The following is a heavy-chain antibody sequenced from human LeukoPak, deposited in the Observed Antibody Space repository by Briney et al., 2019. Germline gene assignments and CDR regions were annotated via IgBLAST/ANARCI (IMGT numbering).Heavy chain of an antibody. CDR3: ATTPYSGSYYWFDP. J-gene: IGHJ5*02. CDR1: GYTFTGYY. CDR2: INPNSGGT. D-gene: IGHD1-26*01. V-gene: IGHV1-2*02. Sequence: ASVKVSCKASGYTFTGYYMHWVRQAPGQGLEWMGWINPNSGGTNYAQKFQGRVTMTRDTSISTAYMELSRLRSDDTAVYYCATTPYSGSYYWFDPWGQGTLVTVSS.